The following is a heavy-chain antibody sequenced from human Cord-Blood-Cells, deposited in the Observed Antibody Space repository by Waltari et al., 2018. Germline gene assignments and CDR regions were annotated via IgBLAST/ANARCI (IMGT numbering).Heavy chain of an antibody. J-gene: IGHJ2*01. CDR3: ARGSTGDGYWYFDL. Sequence: EVQLVESGGGLVQPGGSLRLSCAASGFTVSSNYMSWVRQAPGKGLEWVSVIYSGGSTYYADSVKGRFTISRHNSKNTLYLQMNSLRAEDTAVYYCARGSTGDGYWYFDLWGRDTLVTVSS. CDR1: GFTVSSNY. V-gene: IGHV3-53*04. CDR2: IYSGGST. D-gene: IGHD7-27*01.